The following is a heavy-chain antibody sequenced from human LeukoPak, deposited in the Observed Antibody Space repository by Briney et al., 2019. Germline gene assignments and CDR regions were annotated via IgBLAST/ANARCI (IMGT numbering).Heavy chain of an antibody. J-gene: IGHJ4*02. CDR1: VYTFTSCD. D-gene: IGHD6-19*01. CDR3: TRGSSGRRDN. CDR2: MNPNSGNT. V-gene: IGHV1-8*01. Sequence: GASVRVSSTASVYTFTSCDINWVRQATGQGLEWMGWMNPNSGNTGYGQSFQGRITMTRDISIGTAYMELSNLTSEDTAIYDCTRGSSGRRDNWGQGTLVTVSA.